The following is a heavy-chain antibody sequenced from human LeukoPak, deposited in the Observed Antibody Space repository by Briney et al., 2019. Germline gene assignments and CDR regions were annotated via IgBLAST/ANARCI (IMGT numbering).Heavy chain of an antibody. CDR3: ARHPQYSSARFDR. J-gene: IGHJ4*02. CDR1: GGSIKSYY. D-gene: IGHD6-25*01. Sequence: PSETLSLTCTVSGGSIKSYYWNWIRQPPGKGLEWIGYMYDSGSSNCNPSLKSRVTISIDTSRNQFSLKLRSVTAADTAVYYCARHPQYSSARFDRWGQGALVTVSS. V-gene: IGHV4-59*08. CDR2: MYDSGSS.